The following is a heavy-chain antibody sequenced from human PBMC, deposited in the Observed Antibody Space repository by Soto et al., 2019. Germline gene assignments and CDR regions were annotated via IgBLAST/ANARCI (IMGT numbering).Heavy chain of an antibody. V-gene: IGHV4-34*01. CDR1: GGSFSGYY. Sequence: QVQLQQWGAGLLKPSETLSLTCAVYGGSFSGYYWSWIRQPPGKGLEWIGEINHSGSTNYNPSLKSRVTIPVATSKTQFSLKLSSVTAADTAVYYCARLVAAGWYFDLWGRGTLVTVSS. J-gene: IGHJ2*01. CDR3: ARLVAAGWYFDL. CDR2: INHSGST. D-gene: IGHD5-12*01.